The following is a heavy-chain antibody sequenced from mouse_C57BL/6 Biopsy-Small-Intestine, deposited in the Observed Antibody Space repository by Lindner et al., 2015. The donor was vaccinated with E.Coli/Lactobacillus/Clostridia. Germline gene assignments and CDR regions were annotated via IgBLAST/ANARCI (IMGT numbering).Heavy chain of an antibody. Sequence: SVKVSCKASGGTFSSYAISWVRQAPGQGLEWLGGITPMFGSPKYAQKFQGRLTINADESTSTLYMELSSLRSEDTAVYYCARDGEDSVAGNDGFDIWGQGTAVIVSS. CDR2: ITPMFGSP. J-gene: IGHJ1*01. CDR3: ARDGEDSVAGNDGFDI. CDR1: GGTFSSYA. V-gene: IGHV1-4*01. D-gene: IGHD2-3*01.